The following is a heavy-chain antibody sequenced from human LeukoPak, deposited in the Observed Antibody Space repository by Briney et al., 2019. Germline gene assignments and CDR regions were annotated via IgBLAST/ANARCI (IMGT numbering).Heavy chain of an antibody. CDR1: GGSISSYY. CDR3: ARDLMPLGFSGSYSGWFDP. CDR2: IYYSGST. Sequence: SATLSLTCTVSGGSISSYYWIWIRKPPGKVLEWIGYIYYSGSTNYNPSLKSRVTISVDTSKNQFSLKLSSVTAADTAVYYCARDLMPLGFSGSYSGWFDPWGQGTLVTVSS. J-gene: IGHJ5*02. V-gene: IGHV4-59*01. D-gene: IGHD1-26*01.